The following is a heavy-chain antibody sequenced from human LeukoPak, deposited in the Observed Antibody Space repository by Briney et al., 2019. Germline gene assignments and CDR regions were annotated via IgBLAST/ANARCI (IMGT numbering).Heavy chain of an antibody. CDR3: AKDLTGDLDAFDI. J-gene: IGHJ3*02. Sequence: QSGGSLRLSCAASGFTFSSYGMHRVRQAPGKGLEWVAFIRYDGSNKYYADSVKGRFTISRDNSKNTLYLQMNSLRAEDTAVYYCAKDLTGDLDAFDIWGQGTMVTVSS. CDR2: IRYDGSNK. D-gene: IGHD7-27*01. CDR1: GFTFSSYG. V-gene: IGHV3-30*02.